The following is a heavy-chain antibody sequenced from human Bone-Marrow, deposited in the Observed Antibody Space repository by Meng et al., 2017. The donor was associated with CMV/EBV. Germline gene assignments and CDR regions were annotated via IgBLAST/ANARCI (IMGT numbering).Heavy chain of an antibody. J-gene: IGHJ6*02. CDR3: AKDMHCSSTSFYGMDV. V-gene: IGHV3-30*04. Sequence: GESLKISCAASGFTFSSYAMHWVRQAPGKGLEWVAVISYDGSNKYYADSVKGRFTISRDNSKNTLYLQMNSLRAEDTAVYYCAKDMHCSSTSFYGMDVWGQGTTVTVSS. CDR2: ISYDGSNK. CDR1: GFTFSSYA. D-gene: IGHD2-2*01.